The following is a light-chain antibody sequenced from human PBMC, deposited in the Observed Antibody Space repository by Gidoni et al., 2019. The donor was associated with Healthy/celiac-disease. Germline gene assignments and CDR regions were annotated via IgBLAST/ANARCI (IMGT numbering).Light chain of an antibody. J-gene: IGKJ4*01. CDR1: QSVSSY. CDR2: DAS. CDR3: QQRSNWPPLT. V-gene: IGKV3-11*01. Sequence: EIVLTQSPATLSLSPVERATLSCRASQSVSSYLAWSQQKPGQAPRLLIYDASNRATGIPARFSGSGSGTDFTLTISSLEPEDFAVYYCQQRSNWPPLTFGGXTKVEIK.